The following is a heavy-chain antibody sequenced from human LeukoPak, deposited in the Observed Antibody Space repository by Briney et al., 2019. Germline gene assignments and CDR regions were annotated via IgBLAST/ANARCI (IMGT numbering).Heavy chain of an antibody. V-gene: IGHV4-34*01. CDR3: ARDVDI. CDR1: GGSFSGYY. J-gene: IGHJ3*02. Sequence: SETLSLTCAVYGGSFSGYYWSWIRQPPGKGLEWIGEISHSGSTNYNPSLKSRVTISVDTSKNQFSLKLSSVTAADTAVYYCARDVDIWGQGTMVTVSS. CDR2: ISHSGST.